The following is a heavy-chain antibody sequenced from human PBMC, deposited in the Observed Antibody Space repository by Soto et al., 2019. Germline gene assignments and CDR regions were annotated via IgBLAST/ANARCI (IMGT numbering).Heavy chain of an antibody. CDR2: ISSSSGTI. D-gene: IGHD3-3*01. CDR3: ARTVGYNDFWSGPRDAFDI. J-gene: IGHJ3*02. Sequence: GGSLSLSCAASGFTFCSHSMNWVRQAPGKGLEWVSYISSSSGTIYYADSVKGRFTISRDNAKNSLYLQMNSLRAEDTAVYYCARTVGYNDFWSGPRDAFDIWGQGTMVTVSS. V-gene: IGHV3-48*01. CDR1: GFTFCSHS.